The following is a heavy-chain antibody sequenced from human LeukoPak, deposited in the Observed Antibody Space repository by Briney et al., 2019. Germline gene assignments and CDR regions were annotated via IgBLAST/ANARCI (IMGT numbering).Heavy chain of an antibody. J-gene: IGHJ4*02. CDR2: IWYDGSNK. V-gene: IGHV3-33*01. CDR3: ARGDYGDYLYFDH. D-gene: IGHD4-17*01. Sequence: PGGSLRLSCAASGFTFSSYGMHWVRQAPGKGLEWVAVIWYDGSNKYYADSVKGRFTISRDNSKNTLYLQMNSLGAEDTAVYYCARGDYGDYLYFDHWGQGTLVTVSS. CDR1: GFTFSSYG.